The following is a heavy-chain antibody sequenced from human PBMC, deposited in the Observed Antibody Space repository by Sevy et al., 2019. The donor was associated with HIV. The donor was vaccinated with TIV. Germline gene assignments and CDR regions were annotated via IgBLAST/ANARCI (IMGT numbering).Heavy chain of an antibody. CDR1: GFTFSDYY. J-gene: IGHJ3*02. Sequence: GGSLRLSCAASGFTFSDYYMSWIRQAPGKGLEWVSYISSGGSTIYYADPVKGRFTISRDNAKKSLSLQMNSLRAEDTAVYYCARGYYDSSGYLDAFDIWGQGTMVTVSS. CDR2: ISSGGSTI. D-gene: IGHD3-22*01. V-gene: IGHV3-11*01. CDR3: ARGYYDSSGYLDAFDI.